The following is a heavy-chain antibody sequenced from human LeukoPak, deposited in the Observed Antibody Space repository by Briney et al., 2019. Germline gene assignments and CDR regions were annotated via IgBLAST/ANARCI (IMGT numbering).Heavy chain of an antibody. D-gene: IGHD5-18*01. CDR1: GYSFTSYW. CDR3: ARVVDTAMVDY. V-gene: IGHV5-51*01. Sequence: GESLKISCQVSGYSFTSYWIGWVRQMPGKGLEWMGIIYPGDSDTRYSPSFQGQVTISADKSISTAYLQWSSLKAPDTAMYYCARVVDTAMVDYWGQGTLVTVSS. CDR2: IYPGDSDT. J-gene: IGHJ4*02.